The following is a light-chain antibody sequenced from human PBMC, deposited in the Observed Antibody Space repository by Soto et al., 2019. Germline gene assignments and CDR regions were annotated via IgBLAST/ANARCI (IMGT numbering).Light chain of an antibody. CDR3: CLYAGGGIYV. Sequence: QSALTQPASVSGSPGQSITISCTGTSTDLGTYNLFSWYQQHPGNAPRLLIYEGSKRPSGVTNRFSGSKSGSTASLTISGLQAEDEADFYCCLYAGGGIYVFGAGTKLTVL. CDR1: STDLGTYNL. CDR2: EGS. J-gene: IGLJ1*01. V-gene: IGLV2-23*01.